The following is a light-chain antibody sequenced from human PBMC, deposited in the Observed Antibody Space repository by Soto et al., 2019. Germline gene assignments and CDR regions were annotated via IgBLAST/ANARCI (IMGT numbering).Light chain of an antibody. CDR3: QQYNNCPQYT. CDR2: GAS. Sequence: EIVMTQSQATLSVSPGERATLSCRASKSVDNNLAWYQQKPGQAPRILIYGASNRATGIPARFSGSGSGTAFTLNISRLQSEDFAVYYCQQYNNCPQYTFGQGTKLEIK. J-gene: IGKJ2*01. CDR1: KSVDNN. V-gene: IGKV3-15*01.